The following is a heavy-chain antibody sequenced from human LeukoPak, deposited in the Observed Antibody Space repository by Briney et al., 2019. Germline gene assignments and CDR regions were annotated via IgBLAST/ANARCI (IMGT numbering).Heavy chain of an antibody. CDR2: ISSSSSYI. CDR1: GFTFSSYS. CDR3: ARDLKIGGQLVRGGGPFDY. J-gene: IGHJ4*02. D-gene: IGHD6-6*01. V-gene: IGHV3-21*01. Sequence: TGGCLSLSCAASGFTFSSYSMNWVRQAPRKGLEWVSSISSSSSYIYYAHSVKGRFSISRDNAKNSLYLQMNSLRAEDTAVYYCARDLKIGGQLVRGGGPFDYWGQGTLVTVSS.